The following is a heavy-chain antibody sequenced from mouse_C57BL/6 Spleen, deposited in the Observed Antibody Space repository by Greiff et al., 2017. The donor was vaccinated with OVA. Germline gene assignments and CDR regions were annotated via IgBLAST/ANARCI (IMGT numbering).Heavy chain of an antibody. CDR3: ARHGVFTTEEAMDY. CDR1: GFTFSSYG. CDR2: ISSGGSYT. V-gene: IGHV5-6*01. J-gene: IGHJ4*01. Sequence: EVKVVESGGDLVKPGGSLKLSCAASGFTFSSYGMSWVRQTPDKRLEWVATISSGGSYTCYPDSVKGRFTISRDNAKNTLYLQMSSLKSEDTAMYYCARHGVFTTEEAMDYWGQGTSVTVSS. D-gene: IGHD1-1*01.